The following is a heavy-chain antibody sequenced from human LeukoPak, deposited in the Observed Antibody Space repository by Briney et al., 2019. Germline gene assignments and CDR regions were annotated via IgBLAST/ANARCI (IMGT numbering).Heavy chain of an antibody. CDR2: IHYSGST. V-gene: IGHV4-59*11. Sequence: SETLSLTCTVSDGSISGHYWSWIRQPPGKGLEWIGYIHYSGSTKYNPSLKSRVTISVDKAKNQFSLKVSSVTAADTAVYYCAREIHYYGSGSYDYWGQGTLVTVSS. CDR3: AREIHYYGSGSYDY. CDR1: DGSISGHY. J-gene: IGHJ4*02. D-gene: IGHD3-10*01.